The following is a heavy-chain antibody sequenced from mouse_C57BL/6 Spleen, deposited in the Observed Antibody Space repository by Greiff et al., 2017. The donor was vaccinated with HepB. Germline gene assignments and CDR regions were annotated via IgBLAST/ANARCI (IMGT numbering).Heavy chain of an antibody. Sequence: DVQLQESGAELVRPGASVKLSCTASGFNIKDDYMHWVKQRPEQGLEWIGWIDPENGDTEYASKFQGKATITADTSSNTAYLQLSSLTSEDTAVYYCTTWGSSGPFAYWGQGTLVTVSA. CDR3: TTWGSSGPFAY. CDR2: IDPENGDT. CDR1: GFNIKDDY. D-gene: IGHD3-2*02. V-gene: IGHV14-4*01. J-gene: IGHJ3*01.